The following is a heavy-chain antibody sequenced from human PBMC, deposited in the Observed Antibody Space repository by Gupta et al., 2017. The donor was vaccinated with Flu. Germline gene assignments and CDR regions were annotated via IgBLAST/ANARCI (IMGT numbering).Heavy chain of an antibody. V-gene: IGHV3-7*01. Sequence: EVQLVESGGGLVQPGGSLRLSCGASGFTPRDYWMSWVRQAPGKGPELVANINRDGSVINYMDLVRGRFTISRDNAKNAVYFQMNSLRVDDTAVYYCARDVGSGDYDSWGQGTLVTVSS. J-gene: IGHJ5*01. CDR3: ARDVGSGDYDS. CDR2: INRDGSVI. CDR1: GFTPRDYW. D-gene: IGHD4-17*01.